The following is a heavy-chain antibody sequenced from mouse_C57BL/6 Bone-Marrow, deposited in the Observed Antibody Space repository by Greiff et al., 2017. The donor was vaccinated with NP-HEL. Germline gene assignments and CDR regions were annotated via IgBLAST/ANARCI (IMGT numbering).Heavy chain of an antibody. CDR3: TRSLITTVVVDAMDY. J-gene: IGHJ4*01. CDR1: GYTFTDYE. Sequence: VQLQQSGAELVRPGASVTLSCKASGYTFTDYEMHWVKQTPVHGLEWIGAIDPETGGTAYNQKFKGKAILTADKSSSTAYMELRSLTSEDSAVYYCTRSLITTVVVDAMDYWGQGTSVTVSS. V-gene: IGHV1-15*01. CDR2: IDPETGGT. D-gene: IGHD1-1*01.